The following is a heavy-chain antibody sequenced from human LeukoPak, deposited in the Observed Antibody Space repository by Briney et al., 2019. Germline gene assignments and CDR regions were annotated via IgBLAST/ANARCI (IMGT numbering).Heavy chain of an antibody. V-gene: IGHV1-8*01. CDR3: AREDTAMADAFDI. CDR2: MNPNSGNT. J-gene: IGHJ3*02. Sequence: ASVKVSCKASGYTFTSYDINWVRQATGQGLEWMGWMNPNSGNTGYAQKFQGRVTMTRDMSTSTVYMELSSLRSEDTAVYYCAREDTAMADAFDIWGQGTMVTVSS. D-gene: IGHD5-18*01. CDR1: GYTFTSYD.